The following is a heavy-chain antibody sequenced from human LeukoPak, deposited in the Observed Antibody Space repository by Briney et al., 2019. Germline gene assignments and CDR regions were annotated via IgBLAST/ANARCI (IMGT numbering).Heavy chain of an antibody. V-gene: IGHV3-21*01. CDR3: ARRSSSSWYGKDYFDY. J-gene: IGHJ4*02. D-gene: IGHD6-13*01. Sequence: GGSLRLSCAASGFTFSSYSMNWVRQAPGKGLEWVSSISSSSSYIYYADSVKGRFTISRDNAKNSLYLQMNSLRAEDTAVYYCARRSSSSWYGKDYFDYWGQGTLVTVSS. CDR1: GFTFSSYS. CDR2: ISSSSSYI.